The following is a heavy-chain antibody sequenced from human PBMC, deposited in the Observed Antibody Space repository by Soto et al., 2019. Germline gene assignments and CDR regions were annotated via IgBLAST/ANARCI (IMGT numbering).Heavy chain of an antibody. J-gene: IGHJ6*02. CDR3: AREEGYSGRFDYYYYGMDV. D-gene: IGHD6-13*01. Sequence: PGESLKISCKGSGYSFTSYWIGWVRQMPGKGLEWMGIIYPGDSDTRYSPSFQGQVTISADKSISTAYLQWSSLKASDTAMYYCAREEGYSGRFDYYYYGMDVWGQGTTVTVSS. CDR1: GYSFTSYW. CDR2: IYPGDSDT. V-gene: IGHV5-51*01.